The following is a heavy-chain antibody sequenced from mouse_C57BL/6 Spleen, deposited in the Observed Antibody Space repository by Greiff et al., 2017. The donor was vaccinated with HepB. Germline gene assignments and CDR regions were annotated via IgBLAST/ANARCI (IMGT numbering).Heavy chain of an antibody. CDR2: IYPGSGNT. D-gene: IGHD2-4*01. J-gene: IGHJ2*01. Sequence: VQLVESGPELVKPGASVKISCKASGYSFTSYYIHWVKQRPGQGLEWIGWIYPGSGNTKYNEKFKGKATLTADTSSSTAYMQLSSLTSEDSAVYYSARSGENDYDGFDYWGQGTTLTVSS. CDR3: ARSGENDYDGFDY. CDR1: GYSFTSYY. V-gene: IGHV1-66*01.